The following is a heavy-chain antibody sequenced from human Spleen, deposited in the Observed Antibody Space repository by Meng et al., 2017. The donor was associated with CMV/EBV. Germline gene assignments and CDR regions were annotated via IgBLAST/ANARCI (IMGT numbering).Heavy chain of an antibody. J-gene: IGHJ3*02. CDR3: AREDGYTKRGAFDI. Sequence: GESLKISCAASGFTFSSYWMSWVRQAPGKGLEWVANIKQDGSGKYYVDSVKGRFTISRDNAKNSLYLQMNSLRAEDTAVYYCAREDGYTKRGAFDIWGQGTMVTVSS. V-gene: IGHV3-7*01. D-gene: IGHD5-24*01. CDR2: IKQDGSGK. CDR1: GFTFSSYW.